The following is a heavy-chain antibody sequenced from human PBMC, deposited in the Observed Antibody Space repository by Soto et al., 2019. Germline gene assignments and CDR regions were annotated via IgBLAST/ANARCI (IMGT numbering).Heavy chain of an antibody. CDR1: AGSLSGYY. V-gene: IGHV4-34*01. CDR3: GSGSGYSYGLYYFDN. J-gene: IGHJ4*02. D-gene: IGHD5-18*01. Sequence: PSQSLSLTGALYAGSLSGYYWSCNRHPPGEGMGWIGEINKRGTPNYNPSLRSQVTRPVATPRKQFSLKLSSVAAPTPPVYPCGSGSGYSYGLYYFDNWGQGTLVTVSS. CDR2: INKRGTP.